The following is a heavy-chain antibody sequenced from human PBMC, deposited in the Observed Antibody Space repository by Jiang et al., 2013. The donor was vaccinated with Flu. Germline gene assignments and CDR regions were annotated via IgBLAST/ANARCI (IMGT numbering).Heavy chain of an antibody. Sequence: SGGGVVQPGRSLRLSCAASGFTFSSYGMHWVRQAPGKGLEWVAVIWYDGSNKYYADSVKGRFTISRDNSKNTPYLQMNSLRAEDTAVYYCAREGYSSSGSLDYWGQGTLVTVSS. CDR1: GFTFSSYG. J-gene: IGHJ4*02. V-gene: IGHV3-33*01. CDR2: IWYDGSNK. D-gene: IGHD6-13*01. CDR3: AREGYSSSGSLDY.